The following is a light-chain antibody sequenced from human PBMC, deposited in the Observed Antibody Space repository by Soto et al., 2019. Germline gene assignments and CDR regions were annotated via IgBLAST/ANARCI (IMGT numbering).Light chain of an antibody. J-gene: IGLJ2*01. CDR3: SSYAGRNNLV. CDR2: DVT. V-gene: IGLV2-11*01. Sequence: QSALTQPRSVSGSPGQSVTISCTGTISDVAGYNYVSWYQHHPGKAPKLLISDVTKRPSWVPDRFSGSKSGSTASLTISELQDEDEADYYCSSYAGRNNLVFGGGTKLTVL. CDR1: ISDVAGYNY.